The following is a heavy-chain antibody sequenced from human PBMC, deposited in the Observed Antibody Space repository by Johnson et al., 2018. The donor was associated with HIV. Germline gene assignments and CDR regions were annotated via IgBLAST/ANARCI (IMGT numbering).Heavy chain of an antibody. CDR3: ARDLTYYNFGSGYWGDAFDI. CDR2: ISWNSGSI. J-gene: IGHJ3*02. CDR1: GFTFDDYA. D-gene: IGHD3-3*01. Sequence: VQLVESGGGLVQPGRYLRLSCAASGFTFDDYAMHWVRQAPGKGLEWVSGISWNSGSIGYADSVQGRFTISRDNAKKSLYLQMNSLSTEDTAVYYYARDLTYYNFGSGYWGDAFDIWGQGTMVTVSS. V-gene: IGHV3-9*01.